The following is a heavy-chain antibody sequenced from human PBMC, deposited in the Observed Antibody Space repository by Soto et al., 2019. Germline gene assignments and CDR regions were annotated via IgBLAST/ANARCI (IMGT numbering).Heavy chain of an antibody. CDR1: GYTFTSYD. D-gene: IGHD3-10*01. J-gene: IGHJ5*02. V-gene: IGHV1-8*01. CDR2: MNPNSGNT. CDR3: ARGLLWFGELSNWFDP. Sequence: ASVKVSCKASGYTFTSYDINWVRQATGQGLEWMGWMNPNSGNTGYSQKFQGRVTTTRNTSISTAYMELSSLRSEDTAVYYCARGLLWFGELSNWFDPWGQGTLVTVSS.